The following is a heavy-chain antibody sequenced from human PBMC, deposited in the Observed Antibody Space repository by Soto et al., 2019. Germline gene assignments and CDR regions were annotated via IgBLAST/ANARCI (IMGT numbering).Heavy chain of an antibody. CDR3: ASNGFGETYYYGMDV. CDR2: IIPIFGTA. CDR1: GGTFSSYA. V-gene: IGHV1-69*12. Sequence: QVQLVQSGAEVKKPGSSVKVSCKASGGTFSSYAINWVRQAPGQGLEWMGGIIPIFGTADYAQKVQGRVTITAHGSKRTAYMERSCLRSEDTAVYYCASNGFGETYYYGMDVWGQGTTVTVSS. D-gene: IGHD3-10*01. J-gene: IGHJ6*02.